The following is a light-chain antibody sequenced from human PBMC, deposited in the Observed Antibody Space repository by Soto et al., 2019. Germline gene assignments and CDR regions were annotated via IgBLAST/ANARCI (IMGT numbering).Light chain of an antibody. CDR3: CASAGRNXYYL. CDR1: SGFVWSFSL. J-gene: IGLJ1*01. V-gene: IGLV2-23*01. Sequence: QSALAQPASVSGSPVQSITISCTGTSGFVWSFSLFSWYQQHQGKDPKVIISEGHRGPSGFPDHFSGYTSVNSASLADCGLQDDAEDDYYWCASAGRNXYYLVGPGTKVXV. CDR2: EGH.